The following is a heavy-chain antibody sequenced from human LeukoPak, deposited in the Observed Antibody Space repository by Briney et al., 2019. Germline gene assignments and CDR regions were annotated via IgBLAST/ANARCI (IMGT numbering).Heavy chain of an antibody. D-gene: IGHD3-16*02. Sequence: TSETLSLTCTVSGGSISSSSYYWDWIRQPPGKGLEWIGSIYYSGSTYYNPSLKSRVTISVDTSKNQFSLKLSSVTAADTAVYYCARRGGMITFGGVIVPYYFDYWGQGTLVTVSS. J-gene: IGHJ4*01. CDR3: ARRGGMITFGGVIVPYYFDY. V-gene: IGHV4-39*01. CDR2: IYYSGST. CDR1: GGSISSSSYY.